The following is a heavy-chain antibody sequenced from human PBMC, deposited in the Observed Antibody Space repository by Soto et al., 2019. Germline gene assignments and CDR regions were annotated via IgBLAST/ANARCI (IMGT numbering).Heavy chain of an antibody. CDR2: ISSTTNYI. V-gene: IGHV3-21*04. Sequence: GGSLRLSCAASGFTFTRYSMNWVRQAPGKGLEWVSSISSTTNYIYYGDSMKGRFTISRDNGKNSLYLEIHSLRSEDTAVYYCARHLREKYCTNGVCAAGFDPWGQGTLVTVSS. J-gene: IGHJ5*02. D-gene: IGHD2-8*01. CDR3: ARHLREKYCTNGVCAAGFDP. CDR1: GFTFTRYS.